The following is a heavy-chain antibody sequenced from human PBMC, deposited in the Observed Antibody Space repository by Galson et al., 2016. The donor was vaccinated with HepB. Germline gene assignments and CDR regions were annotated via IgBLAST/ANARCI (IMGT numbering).Heavy chain of an antibody. D-gene: IGHD4-17*01. V-gene: IGHV3-23*01. Sequence: WVRQAPGKGLEWVSAISGSGGSTYYADSVKGRFTISRDNSKNTLYLQMNSLRAEDTAVYYCAKEGYRDYYFDYWGQGTLVTVSS. CDR3: AKEGYRDYYFDY. CDR2: ISGSGGST. J-gene: IGHJ4*02.